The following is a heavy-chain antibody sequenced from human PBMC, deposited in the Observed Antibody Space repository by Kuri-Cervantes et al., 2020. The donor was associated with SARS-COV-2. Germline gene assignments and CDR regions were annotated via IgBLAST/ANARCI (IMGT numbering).Heavy chain of an antibody. J-gene: IGHJ6*03. CDR1: GFTFSSYG. V-gene: IGHV3-30*03. Sequence: SCAASGFTFSSYGMHWVRQAPGKGLEWVAVISYDGSNKYYADSVKGRFTISRDNSKNTLYLQMNSLRAEDTAVYFCARDFGYLDVWGKGTTVTVSS. CDR3: ARDFGYLDV. CDR2: ISYDGSNK. D-gene: IGHD3-10*01.